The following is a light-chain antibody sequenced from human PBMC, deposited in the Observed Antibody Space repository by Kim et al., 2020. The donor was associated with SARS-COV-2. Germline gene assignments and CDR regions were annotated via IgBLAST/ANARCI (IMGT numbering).Light chain of an antibody. J-gene: IGKJ4*01. Sequence: LAPGERATPSCRASQSVTIYLAWYQQKPGQAPRLLIYDTSNRATGIPARFSGSGSGTDFTLTISSLEPEDFAVYYCQQRSKWPLTFGGGTKVDIK. CDR3: QQRSKWPLT. CDR1: QSVTIY. CDR2: DTS. V-gene: IGKV3-11*01.